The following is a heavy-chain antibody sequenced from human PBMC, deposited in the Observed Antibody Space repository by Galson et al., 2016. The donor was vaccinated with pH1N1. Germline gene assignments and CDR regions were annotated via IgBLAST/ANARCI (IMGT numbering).Heavy chain of an antibody. D-gene: IGHD3-16*01. CDR1: GYSFTNYW. Sequence: QSGAEVKKPGDSLKIPCKASGYSFTNYWIGWVRQMPGKGLEWMGIIYPADSDTRYSPSFQGRVTISADSSISTTYLRWSSLKASDTAMYYCARQGGHVRAGSDAFDIWGQGTMVTVSS. CDR2: IYPADSDT. J-gene: IGHJ3*02. V-gene: IGHV5-51*01. CDR3: ARQGGHVRAGSDAFDI.